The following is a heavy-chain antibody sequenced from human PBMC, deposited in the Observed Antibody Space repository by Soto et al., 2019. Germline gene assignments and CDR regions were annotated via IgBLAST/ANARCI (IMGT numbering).Heavy chain of an antibody. V-gene: IGHV3-74*01. CDR2: INGDGSDT. CDR3: TRSMVGFSYADS. CDR1: GFTFSTYW. Sequence: PGGSLRLSCAASGFTFSTYWMHWVRQAPGKGLVWVSRINGDGSDTVYADSVKGRFTISRDNAKNTLYLQMNSLRAEDTAVYYCTRSMVGFSYADSWGQGTLVTVSS. D-gene: IGHD3-16*01. J-gene: IGHJ4*02.